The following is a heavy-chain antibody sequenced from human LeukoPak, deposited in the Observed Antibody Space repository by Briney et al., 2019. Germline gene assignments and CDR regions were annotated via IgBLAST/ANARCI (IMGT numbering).Heavy chain of an antibody. CDR3: ARDATMVRGGFDY. J-gene: IGHJ4*02. Sequence: SETLSLTCTVSGGSISSSSYYWGWIRQPPGKGLEWIGSIYYSGSTYYNPSLKSRVTISVDTSRNQFSLKLSSVTAADTAVYYCARDATMVRGGFDYWGQGTLVTVSS. CDR2: IYYSGST. D-gene: IGHD3-10*01. V-gene: IGHV4-39*07. CDR1: GGSISSSSYY.